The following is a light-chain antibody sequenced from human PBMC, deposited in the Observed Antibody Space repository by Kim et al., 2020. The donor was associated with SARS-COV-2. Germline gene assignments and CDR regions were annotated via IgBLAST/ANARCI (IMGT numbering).Light chain of an antibody. CDR1: SSNIGSNA. V-gene: IGLV1-44*01. CDR2: SND. J-gene: IGLJ1*01. Sequence: GQAVTISCSGSSSNIGSNAFNWYQHLPEPAPNLLIYSNDQRPSGVPDRFSGSNSDTSVSLAISGLQSEDEADYYCAAWDDSLNGHVFGTGTKVTVL. CDR3: AAWDDSLNGHV.